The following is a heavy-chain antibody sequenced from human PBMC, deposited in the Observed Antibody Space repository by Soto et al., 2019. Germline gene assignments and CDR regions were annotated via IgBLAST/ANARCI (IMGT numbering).Heavy chain of an antibody. CDR1: GFAFGGFT. Sequence: VQLLESGGGLVQPGGSLRLSCSVSGFAFGGFTMTWVRQAPGKGLEWVSSISGSAARTYYADSVKGRFTISRDNSKNTLYLQMNSLRVDDTDEYYCPRGGVGTTGKCDFWGHGTLVAVSS. J-gene: IGHJ4*01. D-gene: IGHD1-26*01. V-gene: IGHV3-23*01. CDR2: ISGSAART. CDR3: PRGGVGTTGKCDF.